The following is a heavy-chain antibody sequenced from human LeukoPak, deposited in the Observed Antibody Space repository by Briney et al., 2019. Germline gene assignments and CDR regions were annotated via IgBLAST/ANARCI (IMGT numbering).Heavy chain of an antibody. CDR3: ARLRAVTGAFDI. J-gene: IGHJ3*02. CDR1: GYTFTGYY. CDR2: INPNSGGT. Sequence: GASVKVSCKASGYTFTGYYMHWVRQAPGQGLEWMGWINPNSGGTSYAQKFQGRVIMTRDTSISTAYMELSRLRSDDTAVYYCARLRAVTGAFDIWGQGTMVTVSS. V-gene: IGHV1-2*02. D-gene: IGHD5-18*01.